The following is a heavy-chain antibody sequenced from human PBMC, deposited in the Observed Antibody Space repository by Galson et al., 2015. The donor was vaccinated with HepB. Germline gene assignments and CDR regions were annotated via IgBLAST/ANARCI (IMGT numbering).Heavy chain of an antibody. Sequence: SVKVSCKASGYTFTSYGISWVRQAPGQGLEWMGWISAYNGNTNYAQKLQGRVTMTTDTSTSTAYMELRSLRSDDTAVYYCASGGGYVWGSYRRPDAFDIWGQGTMVTVSS. CDR2: ISAYNGNT. CDR3: ASGGGYVWGSYRRPDAFDI. D-gene: IGHD3-16*02. J-gene: IGHJ3*02. CDR1: GYTFTSYG. V-gene: IGHV1-18*04.